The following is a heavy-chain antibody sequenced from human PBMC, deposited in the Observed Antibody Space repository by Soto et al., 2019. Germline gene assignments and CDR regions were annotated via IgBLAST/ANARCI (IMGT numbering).Heavy chain of an antibody. V-gene: IGHV3-33*01. CDR1: GFTFSSYG. J-gene: IGHJ3*02. CDR3: ARVSGWYLDAFDI. Sequence: LRLSCAASGFTFSSYGMHWVRQAPGKGLEWVAVIWYDGSNKYYADSVKGRFTISRDNSKNTLYLQMNSLRAEDTAVYYCARVSGWYLDAFDIWGQGTMVTVS. CDR2: IWYDGSNK. D-gene: IGHD6-19*01.